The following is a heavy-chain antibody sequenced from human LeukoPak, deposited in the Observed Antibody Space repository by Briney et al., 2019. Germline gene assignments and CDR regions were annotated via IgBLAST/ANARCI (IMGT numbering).Heavy chain of an antibody. V-gene: IGHV4-61*01. Sequence: SETLSLTCTVSGYSISSGYYWGWIRQPPGKGLEWIGYINYSGSSDYNPSLKSRVSFSVDTSKDQFSLRLSSVTAADTAVYYCGRRTYYDTLTGYNYWYFDLWGRGTLVTVPS. CDR1: GYSISSGYY. J-gene: IGHJ2*01. CDR2: INYSGSS. D-gene: IGHD3-9*01. CDR3: GRRTYYDTLTGYNYWYFDL.